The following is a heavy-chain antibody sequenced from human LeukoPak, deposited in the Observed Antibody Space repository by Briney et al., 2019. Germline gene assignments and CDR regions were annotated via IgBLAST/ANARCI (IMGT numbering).Heavy chain of an antibody. V-gene: IGHV1-46*01. CDR2: INPTGGGP. CDR1: GYTFTNYY. J-gene: IGHJ4*02. CDR3: ARVNYDDGSAYSSSPYFDN. D-gene: IGHD3-22*01. Sequence: GASVKVSCKASGYTFTNYYMHWVRQAPGQGLEWMGIINPTGGGPRYAQKFQGRASMTRDTSTSTVYMELSSLRSEDTAIYYCARVNYDDGSAYSSSPYFDNWGQGTLVTVSS.